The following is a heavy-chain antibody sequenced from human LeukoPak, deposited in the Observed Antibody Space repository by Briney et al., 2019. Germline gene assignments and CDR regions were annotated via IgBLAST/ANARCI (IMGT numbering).Heavy chain of an antibody. CDR2: ISAYNGNT. D-gene: IGHD3-22*01. CDR1: GYTCTSYG. CDR3: ARDPGRSGYYLSFDY. J-gene: IGHJ4*02. Sequence: ASVKVSCKASGYTCTSYGISWVRRAPGQGLEWMGWISAYNGNTNYAQKLQGRVTMTTDTSTSTAYMELRSLRSDDTAVYYCARDPGRSGYYLSFDYWGQGTLVTVSS. V-gene: IGHV1-18*01.